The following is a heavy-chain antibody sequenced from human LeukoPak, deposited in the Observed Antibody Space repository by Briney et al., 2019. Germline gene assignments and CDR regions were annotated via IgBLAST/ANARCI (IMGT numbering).Heavy chain of an antibody. J-gene: IGHJ6*03. D-gene: IGHD6-6*01. CDR2: IYSGGST. CDR3: ARGPKYSSPSLDYIYYMDV. CDR1: GFTVSSNY. V-gene: IGHV3-66*02. Sequence: PGGSLRLSCAASGFTVSSNYMTWVRQAPGKGLEWVSLIYSGGSTYFADSVKGRFAISRDNSKNTFYLQMNSLRAEDTAVYYCARGPKYSSPSLDYIYYMDVWGKGTTVTVSS.